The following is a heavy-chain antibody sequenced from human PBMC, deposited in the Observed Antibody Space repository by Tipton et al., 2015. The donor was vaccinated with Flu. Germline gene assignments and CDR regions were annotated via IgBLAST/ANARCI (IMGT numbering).Heavy chain of an antibody. V-gene: IGHV3-33*01. D-gene: IGHD6-6*01. CDR1: GFDFSVYG. CDR3: ARDEGVVNYYFGMDV. J-gene: IGHJ6*02. CDR2: IWYDGSNE. Sequence: RSLRLSCSTSGFDFSVYGMHWVRQAPGKGLERVAVIWYDGSNEHYSDSVKGRFTISRDNSKKTLYLQMNNLKVEDTAVYYCARDEGVVNYYFGMDVWGQGSTVTVSS.